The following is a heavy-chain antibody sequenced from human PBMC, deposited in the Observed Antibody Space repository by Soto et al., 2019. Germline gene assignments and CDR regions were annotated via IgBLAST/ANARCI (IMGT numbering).Heavy chain of an antibody. J-gene: IGHJ3*02. D-gene: IGHD3-22*01. CDR3: ARAYYDSSGYYQSNDAFDI. CDR2: IPYSGST. CDR1: GGSIISDIYY. V-gene: IGHV4-39*01. Sequence: SETLSLTCTVSGGSIISDIYYWGWIRQSPEKGLEWIANIPYSGSTYYNPTLKSRLNISVDTSKNQFSLKLSSVTAADTAVYYCARAYYDSSGYYQSNDAFDIWGQGTMVTVSS.